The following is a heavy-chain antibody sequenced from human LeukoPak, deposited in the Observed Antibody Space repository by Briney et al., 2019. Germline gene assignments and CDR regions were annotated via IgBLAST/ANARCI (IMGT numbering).Heavy chain of an antibody. CDR1: GFTFSSYA. CDR2: ISGSGGST. Sequence: VQLVESGGGVVQPGRSLRLSCAASGFTFSSYAMSWVRQAPGKGLEWVSAISGSGGSTYYADSVKGRFTISRDNSKNTLYLQMNSLRAEDTAVYCCAKLWQYYRSLYYFDYWGQGTLVTVSS. V-gene: IGHV3-23*04. D-gene: IGHD3-10*01. J-gene: IGHJ4*02. CDR3: AKLWQYYRSLYYFDY.